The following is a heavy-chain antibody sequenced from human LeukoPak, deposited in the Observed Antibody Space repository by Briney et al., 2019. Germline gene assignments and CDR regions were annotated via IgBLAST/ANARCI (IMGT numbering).Heavy chain of an antibody. D-gene: IGHD6-19*01. CDR1: GGSISTYY. Sequence: SETLSLTCAVSGGSISTYYWNWIRQPPGKGLEWIGYIYYSGSTNYNPSLKSRVTISVDTSKNQFSLKLSSVTAADTAVYYCARSALAVAALGWFDPWGQGTLVTVSS. CDR2: IYYSGST. J-gene: IGHJ5*02. V-gene: IGHV4-59*08. CDR3: ARSALAVAALGWFDP.